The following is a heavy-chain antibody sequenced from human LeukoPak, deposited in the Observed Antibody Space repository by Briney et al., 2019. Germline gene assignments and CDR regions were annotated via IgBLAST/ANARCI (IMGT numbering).Heavy chain of an antibody. V-gene: IGHV3-23*01. Sequence: GGSLRLSCAASGFTFSSYAMSWVRQAPGKGLEWVSAISGSGGSTYYADSVKGRFTISRDNSKNTLYLQMNSLRAEDTAVYYCAVVPAAILGYYYYDMDVWGQGTTVTVSS. J-gene: IGHJ6*02. CDR3: AVVPAAILGYYYYDMDV. CDR2: ISGSGGST. D-gene: IGHD2-2*02. CDR1: GFTFSSYA.